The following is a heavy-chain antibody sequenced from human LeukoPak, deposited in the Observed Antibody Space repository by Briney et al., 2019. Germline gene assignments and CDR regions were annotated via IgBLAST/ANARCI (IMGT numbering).Heavy chain of an antibody. V-gene: IGHV4-34*01. Sequence: KPSETLSLTCAVYGGSFSGYYWSWIRQPPGKGLEWIGEINHSGSTNYNPSLKSRVTISVDTSKNQFSLKLSSVTAADTAVYYCARGAITMVRGVRFDYWGQGTLLTVSS. CDR1: GGSFSGYY. J-gene: IGHJ4*02. CDR3: ARGAITMVRGVRFDY. D-gene: IGHD3-10*01. CDR2: INHSGST.